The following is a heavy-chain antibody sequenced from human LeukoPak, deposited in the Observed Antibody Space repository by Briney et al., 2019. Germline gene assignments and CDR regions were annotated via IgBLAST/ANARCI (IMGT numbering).Heavy chain of an antibody. CDR1: GYTFTGYY. V-gene: IGHV1-2*02. Sequence: ASVKVSCKASGYTFTGYYMHWVRRAPGQGLEWMGWINPNSGGTNYAQKFQGRVTMTRDTSISTAYMELSRLRSDDTAVYYCARDQRRSYYYGSGSYPPENDYWGQGTLVTVSS. CDR3: ARDQRRSYYYGSGSYPPENDY. D-gene: IGHD3-10*01. J-gene: IGHJ4*02. CDR2: INPNSGGT.